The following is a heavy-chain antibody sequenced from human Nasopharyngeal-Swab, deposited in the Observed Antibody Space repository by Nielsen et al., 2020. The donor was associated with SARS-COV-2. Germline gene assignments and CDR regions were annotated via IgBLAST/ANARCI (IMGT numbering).Heavy chain of an antibody. Sequence: GGSLRLSCAASGFTFSNYAMHWVRQAPGKGLEWVAVIWHDGSNKYYADSVKGRFTISRDNSKNTLYLQMNSLRAEDTAVYYCARPLSRDSTWTTEVNWFDPWGQGTPVTVSS. CDR2: IWHDGSNK. J-gene: IGHJ5*02. CDR3: ARPLSRDSTWTTEVNWFDP. D-gene: IGHD6-13*01. CDR1: GFTFSNYA. V-gene: IGHV3-33*01.